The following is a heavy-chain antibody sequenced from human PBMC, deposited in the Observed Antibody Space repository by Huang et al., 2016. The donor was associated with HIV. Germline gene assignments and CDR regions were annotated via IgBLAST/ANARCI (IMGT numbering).Heavy chain of an antibody. J-gene: IGHJ4*02. CDR2: ISYDGRSQ. V-gene: IGHV3-30*18. CDR1: GVTLSGFG. Sequence: QVHLVESGGGVVQPGGSLRLSCAASGVTLSGFGMHWVRQAPGKGLGWVAVISYDGRSQVYTDSVKGRFTISRDNSDNTLALQMKGLRPDDTAVYYCAKESRWFSDFDHWGQGVLVSVSS. D-gene: IGHD2-15*01. CDR3: AKESRWFSDFDH.